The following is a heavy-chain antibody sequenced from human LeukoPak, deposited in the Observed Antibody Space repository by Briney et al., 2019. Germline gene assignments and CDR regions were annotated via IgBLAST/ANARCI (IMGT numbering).Heavy chain of an antibody. CDR2: INPSGGST. V-gene: IGHV1-46*01. CDR1: GYTFTIYY. CDR3: ARVTIYDSSGYLDY. J-gene: IGHJ4*02. Sequence: ASVTVSFTASGYTFTIYYMHWVRQAHGQGLEWMGIINPSGGSTSYAQKFQGRVTMTRDMSTSTVYMELSSLRSEDTAAYDCARVTIYDSSGYLDYWGQGTLVTVSS. D-gene: IGHD3-22*01.